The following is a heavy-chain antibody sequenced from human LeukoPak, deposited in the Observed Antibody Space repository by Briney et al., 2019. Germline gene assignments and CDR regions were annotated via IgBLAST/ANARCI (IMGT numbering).Heavy chain of an antibody. Sequence: PGGSLTPSCAASGLTLSTYSMHWVRQAPGKGLEWVAFIRYDESDKFYADSVRGRFTVSRDNSKTMLYLQMNSLRAEDTAVYYCAKDRTTMGAADYWGQGTLVTVSS. CDR1: GLTLSTYS. D-gene: IGHD1-26*01. CDR3: AKDRTTMGAADY. V-gene: IGHV3-30*02. J-gene: IGHJ4*02. CDR2: IRYDESDK.